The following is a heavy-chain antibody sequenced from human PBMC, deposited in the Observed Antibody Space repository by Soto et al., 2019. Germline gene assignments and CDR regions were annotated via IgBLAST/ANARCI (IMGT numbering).Heavy chain of an antibody. CDR2: IIPIFGTA. V-gene: IGHV1-69*13. Sequence: ASVKVSCKASGGTFSSYAISWVRQAPGQGLEWMGGIIPIFGTANYAQKFQGRVTITADESTSTAYMELSSLRSEDTAVYYCARPGWFGDPNDYYYGMDVWGQGTTVTVSS. D-gene: IGHD3-10*01. CDR1: GGTFSSYA. J-gene: IGHJ6*02. CDR3: ARPGWFGDPNDYYYGMDV.